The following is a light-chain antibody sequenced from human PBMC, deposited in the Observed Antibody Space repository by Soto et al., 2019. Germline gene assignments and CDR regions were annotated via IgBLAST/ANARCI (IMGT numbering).Light chain of an antibody. V-gene: IGKV1-5*03. CDR1: QTISSW. CDR3: LQDYNYPYT. J-gene: IGKJ2*01. CDR2: KAS. Sequence: DVQMSQSRSTLSGSVGDRVTITWRASQTISSWLAWYQQKPGKAPKLLIYKASTLKSGVPSRFSGSGSGTEFTLTITSLQPDDFATYYCLQDYNYPYTFGQGTKVDI.